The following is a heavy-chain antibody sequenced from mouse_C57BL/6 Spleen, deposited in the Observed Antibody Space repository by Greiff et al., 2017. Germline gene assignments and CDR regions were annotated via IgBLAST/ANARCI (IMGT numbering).Heavy chain of an antibody. Sequence: EVHLVESGGDLVKPGGSLKLSCAASGFTFSSYGMSWVRQTPDKRLEWVATISSGGSYTYYPDSVKGRFTISRDNAKNTLYLQMSSLKSEDTAMYYCARHEGGSSDYWGQGTTLTVSS. CDR1: GFTFSSYG. V-gene: IGHV5-6*01. CDR3: ARHEGGSSDY. J-gene: IGHJ2*01. CDR2: ISSGGSYT. D-gene: IGHD1-1*01.